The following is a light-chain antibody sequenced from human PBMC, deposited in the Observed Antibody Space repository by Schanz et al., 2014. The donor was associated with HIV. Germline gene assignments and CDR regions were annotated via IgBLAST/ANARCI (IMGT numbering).Light chain of an antibody. Sequence: QSALTQPASVSGSPGQSITVSCTGTNNDIGSYTYVAWYQQHPGKAPKLMIYDVSNRPSGVSNRFSGSKSGNTASLTISGFQADDEADYYCNSYTSSSTWVFGGGTKLTVL. CDR2: DVS. CDR1: NNDIGSYTY. CDR3: NSYTSSSTWV. V-gene: IGLV2-14*03. J-gene: IGLJ3*02.